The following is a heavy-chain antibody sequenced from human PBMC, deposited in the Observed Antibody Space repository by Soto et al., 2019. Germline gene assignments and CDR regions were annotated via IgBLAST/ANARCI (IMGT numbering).Heavy chain of an antibody. CDR2: ISYDGSNK. D-gene: IGHD2-2*01. V-gene: IGHV3-30-3*01. Sequence: QVQLVESGGGVVQPGRSLRLSCAASGFTFSSYAMHWVRQAPGKGLEWVAVISYDGSNKYYADSVKGRFTISRDNSKNXLYGQMNSLRAEDTAVYYCARDRGSKSYYYYGMDVWGQGTTVTVSS. CDR3: ARDRGSKSYYYYGMDV. CDR1: GFTFSSYA. J-gene: IGHJ6*02.